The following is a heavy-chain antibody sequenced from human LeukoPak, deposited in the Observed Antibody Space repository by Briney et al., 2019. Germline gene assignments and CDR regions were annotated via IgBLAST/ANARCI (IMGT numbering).Heavy chain of an antibody. CDR1: GGSISSGGYS. CDR2: IYHSGST. CDR3: AIAAAGIFGY. V-gene: IGHV4-30-2*01. Sequence: PSETLSLTCAVSGGSISSGGYSWSWIRQPPGKGLEWIGYIYHSGSTYYNPSLKSRVTISVDRSKNQFSLKLSSVTAADTAVYYCAIAAAGIFGYWGQGTLVTVSS. D-gene: IGHD6-13*01. J-gene: IGHJ4*02.